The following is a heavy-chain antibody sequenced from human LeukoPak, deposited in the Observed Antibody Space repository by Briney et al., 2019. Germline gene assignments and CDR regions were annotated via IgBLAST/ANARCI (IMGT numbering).Heavy chain of an antibody. CDR3: ASTFYGDSPPY. CDR2: IYSGGST. V-gene: IGHV3-66*01. J-gene: IGHJ4*02. Sequence: GGSLRLSCASSGFTVSSNYMSWVRQAPGKGLEWVSVIYSGGSTYYADSVKGRFTISRDNSKNTLYLQMNSLRAEDTAVYYCASTFYGDSPPYWGQGTLVTVSS. CDR1: GFTVSSNY. D-gene: IGHD4-17*01.